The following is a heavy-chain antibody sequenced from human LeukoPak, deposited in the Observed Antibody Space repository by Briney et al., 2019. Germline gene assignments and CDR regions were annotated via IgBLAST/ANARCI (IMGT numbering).Heavy chain of an antibody. CDR1: GFSVSDKY. D-gene: IGHD3-10*01. CDR2: IYSSGES. CDR3: TKDYYGSGSFYPWDL. J-gene: IGHJ5*02. Sequence: PGGSLRLSCAVSGFSVSDKYMSWVRQAPGKGPEWASVIYSSGESYYADFVEGRFTTSRDNSKNTLYLQMNSLRADDTAVYFCTKDYYGSGSFYPWDLWGQGALVTVSS. V-gene: IGHV3-66*03.